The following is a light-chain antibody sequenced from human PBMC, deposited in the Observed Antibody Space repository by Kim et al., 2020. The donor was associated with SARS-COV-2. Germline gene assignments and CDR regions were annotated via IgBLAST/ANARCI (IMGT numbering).Light chain of an antibody. CDR3: ETWDSNTHWV. J-gene: IGLJ3*02. CDR2: LEGSGSY. CDR1: SGHSSYI. V-gene: IGLV4-60*03. Sequence: QPVLTQSSSASASLGSSVKLTSTLSSGHSSYIIAWHQQQPGKAPRYLMKLEGSGSYNKGSGVPDRFSGSSSGADRYLTISNLQSEDEADYYCETWDSNTHWVFGGGTQLTVL.